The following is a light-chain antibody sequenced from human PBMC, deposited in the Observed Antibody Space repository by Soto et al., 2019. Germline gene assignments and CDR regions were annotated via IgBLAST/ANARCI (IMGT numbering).Light chain of an antibody. V-gene: IGLV1-44*01. J-gene: IGLJ1*01. CDR1: SSNLGDNT. CDR3: AAWDASLDGYV. Sequence: QPVLTQPPSASGTPGQRVTISCSTSSSNLGDNTVNWYQHVPGTAPKLLIYSYDQRPSGVPDRFSGSKSGTSASLAISGLQSEDEADYYCAAWDASLDGYVFGTGTKLTV. CDR2: SYD.